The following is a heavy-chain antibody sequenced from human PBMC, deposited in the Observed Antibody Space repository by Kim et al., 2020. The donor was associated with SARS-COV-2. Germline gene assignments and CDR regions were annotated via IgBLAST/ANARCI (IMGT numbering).Heavy chain of an antibody. J-gene: IGHJ4*02. CDR2: ISSSSSYI. CDR3: ARDPGITMVRGVIIKTDY. D-gene: IGHD3-10*01. CDR1: GFTFSSYS. V-gene: IGHV3-21*01. Sequence: GGSLRLSCAASGFTFSSYSMNWVRQAPGKGLEWVSSISSSSSYIYYADSVKGRFTIPRDNAKNSLYLQMNSLRAEDTAVYYCARDPGITMVRGVIIKTDYWGQGTLITVSS.